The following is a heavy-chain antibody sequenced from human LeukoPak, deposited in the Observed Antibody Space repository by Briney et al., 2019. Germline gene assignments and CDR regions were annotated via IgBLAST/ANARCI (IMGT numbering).Heavy chain of an antibody. CDR2: FFATYEGT. Sequence: GGSLSLFCAPSGFTYRAYAMMWVRQSPGRGLEWVSSFFATYEGTFYADSVQGRFIISRDNSESTVSLQMNSLRAEDTAVYYCARGKAGGLVDLFDPWGQGTLVTVSS. J-gene: IGHJ5*02. V-gene: IGHV3-23*01. CDR1: GFTYRAYA. D-gene: IGHD3/OR15-3a*01. CDR3: ARGKAGGLVDLFDP.